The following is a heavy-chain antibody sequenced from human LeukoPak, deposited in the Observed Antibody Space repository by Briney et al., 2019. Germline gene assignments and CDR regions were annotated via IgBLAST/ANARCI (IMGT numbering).Heavy chain of an antibody. J-gene: IGHJ4*02. CDR2: ISGSGIYM. CDR1: GYSFSSYT. D-gene: IGHD6-6*01. Sequence: GGSLRLSCAASGYSFSSYTMNWVRQAPGKGLEWVSSISGSGIYMYYADSVKGRFTIFRDNAENSLYLQMDCLGVEDTAVDYMARDLGGYSSSSTAYWGQGTLVTVSS. V-gene: IGHV3-21*06. CDR3: ARDLGGYSSSSTAY.